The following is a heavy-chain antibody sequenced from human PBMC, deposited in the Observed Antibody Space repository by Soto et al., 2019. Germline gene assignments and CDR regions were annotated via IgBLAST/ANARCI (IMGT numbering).Heavy chain of an antibody. D-gene: IGHD1-7*01. CDR2: ISYDGSNK. V-gene: IGHV3-30-3*01. Sequence: PGGSLRLSCAASGFTFSSYAMHWVRQAPGKGLEWVAVISYDGSNKYYADPVKGRFTISRDNSKNTLYLQMNSLRAEDTAVYYCARDLGYNWNYFDYFDYWGQGTLVTVSS. CDR3: ARDLGYNWNYFDYFDY. CDR1: GFTFSSYA. J-gene: IGHJ4*02.